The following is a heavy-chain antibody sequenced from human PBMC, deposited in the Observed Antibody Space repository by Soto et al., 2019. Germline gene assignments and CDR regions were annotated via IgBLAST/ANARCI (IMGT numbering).Heavy chain of an antibody. Sequence: APVKFSCKASGYALISYYINWVRQATGQGLEWMGWMNPNSGNTGYAQKFQGRVTMTRNTSISTAYMELSSLRYEDSAVYYCARTLYGDNVDYRGQGTLVTVSP. CDR2: MNPNSGNT. V-gene: IGHV1-8*01. CDR1: GYALISYY. J-gene: IGHJ4*02. D-gene: IGHD4-17*01. CDR3: ARTLYGDNVDY.